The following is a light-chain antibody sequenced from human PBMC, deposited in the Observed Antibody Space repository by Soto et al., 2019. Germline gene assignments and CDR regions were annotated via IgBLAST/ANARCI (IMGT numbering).Light chain of an antibody. CDR3: QQYNNWPPVT. CDR1: QSVSSN. J-gene: IGKJ1*01. CDR2: GAS. V-gene: IGKV3-15*01. Sequence: EIVMKQSPATLSVAPGERATLSCRASQSVSSNLAWYQQKPGQAPRLLIYGASTRATGIPARFSGSGSGTEFTLTICSLQSEDFAVYYCQQYNNWPPVTFGQGTKVDIK.